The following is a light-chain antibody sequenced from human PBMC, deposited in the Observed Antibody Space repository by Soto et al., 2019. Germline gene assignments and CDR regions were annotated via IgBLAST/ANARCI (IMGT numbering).Light chain of an antibody. CDR1: SSDVGAYNY. Sequence: QSALTQPASVSGSPGQSITISCTGTSSDVGAYNYASWYQQHPGKAPKLMIYEVSNRPSGVSNRFSGSKSGNTASLTISGLQAEDESDYYCSSYTTSGTGVFGGGTKLTVL. V-gene: IGLV2-14*01. J-gene: IGLJ3*02. CDR2: EVS. CDR3: SSYTTSGTGV.